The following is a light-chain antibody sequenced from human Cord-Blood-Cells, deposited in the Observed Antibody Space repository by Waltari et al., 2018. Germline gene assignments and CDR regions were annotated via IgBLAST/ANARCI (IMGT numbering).Light chain of an antibody. CDR2: DAS. CDR3: QQYNSYSLT. CDR1: QSISSW. Sequence: DIQMTQSPSTLSASVGSRVTITCRVSQSISSWLAWYQQKPGKAPKLLIYDASSLESGVPSRFIGSGSGTVFTLTISSLQPDDFATYYCQQYNSYSLTFGPGTKVDIK. V-gene: IGKV1-5*01. J-gene: IGKJ3*01.